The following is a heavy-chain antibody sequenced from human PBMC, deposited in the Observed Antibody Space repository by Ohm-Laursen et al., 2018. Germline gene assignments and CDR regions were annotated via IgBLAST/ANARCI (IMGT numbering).Heavy chain of an antibody. CDR2: ISAYNGNT. CDR1: GYTFTSYG. CDR3: ARDSPSYGDYPFDN. Sequence: SVKVSCNASGYTFTSYGISWVRQAPGQGLEWMGWISAYNGNTNYAQKLQGRVTMTTDTSTSTAYMELRSLRSDDTAVYYCARDSPSYGDYPFDNWGQGTLVTVSS. V-gene: IGHV1-18*01. J-gene: IGHJ4*02. D-gene: IGHD4-17*01.